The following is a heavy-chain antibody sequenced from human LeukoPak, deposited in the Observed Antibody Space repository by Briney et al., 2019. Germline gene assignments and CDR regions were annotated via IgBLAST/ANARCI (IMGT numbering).Heavy chain of an antibody. Sequence: PGRSLRLSCAASGFTFSSYGMRWVRQAPGKGLEWVAVISYDGSNKYYADSVKGRFTISRDNSKNTLYLQMNSLRAEDTAVYYCAKDIVVVTAPLGYYGMDVWGQGTTVTVSS. J-gene: IGHJ6*02. CDR1: GFTFSSYG. CDR2: ISYDGSNK. V-gene: IGHV3-30*18. CDR3: AKDIVVVTAPLGYYGMDV. D-gene: IGHD2-21*02.